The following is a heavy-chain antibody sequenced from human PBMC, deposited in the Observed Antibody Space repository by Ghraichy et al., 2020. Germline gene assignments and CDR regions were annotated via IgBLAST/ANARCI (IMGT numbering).Heavy chain of an antibody. Sequence: SETLSLTCAVYGGSFSGYYWSWIRQPPGKGLEWIGEINHSGSTNYNPSLKSRVTISVDTSKNQFSLKLSSVTAADTAVYYCARDDVVGYYFDYWGQGTLVTVSS. V-gene: IGHV4-34*01. CDR3: ARDDVVGYYFDY. CDR2: INHSGST. CDR1: GGSFSGYY. D-gene: IGHD2-2*01. J-gene: IGHJ4*02.